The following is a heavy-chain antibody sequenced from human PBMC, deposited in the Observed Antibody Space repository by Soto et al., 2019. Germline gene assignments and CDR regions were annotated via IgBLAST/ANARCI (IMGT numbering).Heavy chain of an antibody. Sequence: SVKVSCKASGGTFNWYGITWVRQAPGQGLEWMGGIIPILTTAKYAQKFQGRLTFTADESTSTAYMELSSLRSEDTAVYYCARTLLERQLVTWFNYWGQGTLVTVSS. CDR2: IIPILTTA. V-gene: IGHV1-69*13. D-gene: IGHD1-1*01. CDR1: GGTFNWYG. J-gene: IGHJ4*02. CDR3: ARTLLERQLVTWFNY.